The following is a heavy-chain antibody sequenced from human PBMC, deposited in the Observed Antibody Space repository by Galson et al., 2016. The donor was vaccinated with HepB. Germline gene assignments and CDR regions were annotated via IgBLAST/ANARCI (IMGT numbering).Heavy chain of an antibody. D-gene: IGHD4-17*01. CDR2: INPITGNT. CDR1: EYTFTGYY. CDR3: TRGDGDYYRGFDF. V-gene: IGHV1-46*01. Sequence: SVKVSCKASEYTFTGYYIHWVRQAPGQGLEWMGIINPITGNTAYAQKFQGRVTMTRDTSTSTVYMELSSIRFEDTAVYYCTRGDGDYYRGFDFWGQGTLVTVSS. J-gene: IGHJ4*02.